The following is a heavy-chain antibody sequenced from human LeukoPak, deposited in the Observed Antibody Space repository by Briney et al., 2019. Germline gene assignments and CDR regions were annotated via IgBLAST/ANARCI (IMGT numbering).Heavy chain of an antibody. Sequence: SETLSLTCTVSGGSISSYYWTWIRQPAGKGLEWIGRIYTSGSTNYNPSLKSRVTMSVDTSKNQFSLKLSSVTAADTAVYYCARDSWGSGTAAASFDYWGQGTLFTVSS. J-gene: IGHJ4*02. CDR2: IYTSGST. CDR3: ARDSWGSGTAAASFDY. CDR1: GGSISSYY. D-gene: IGHD2-8*02. V-gene: IGHV4-4*07.